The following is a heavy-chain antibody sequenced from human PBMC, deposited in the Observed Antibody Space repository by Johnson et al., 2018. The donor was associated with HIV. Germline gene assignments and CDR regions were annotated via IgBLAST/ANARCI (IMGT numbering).Heavy chain of an antibody. V-gene: IGHV3-30*04. CDR3: ARDKGIAARPDAFDI. D-gene: IGHD6-6*01. CDR2: ISYDGSNK. Sequence: HVQLVESGGGVVQPGRSLRLSCAASGFTFSSYAMHWVRQAPGKGLEWVAVISYDGSNKYYADSVKGRFTISRDNSKNTLYLQMNSLRAEDTAVYYCARDKGIAARPDAFDIWGQGTMVTVSS. CDR1: GFTFSSYA. J-gene: IGHJ3*02.